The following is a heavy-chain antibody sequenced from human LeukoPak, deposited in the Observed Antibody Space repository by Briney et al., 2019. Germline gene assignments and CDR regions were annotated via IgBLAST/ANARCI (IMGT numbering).Heavy chain of an antibody. V-gene: IGHV5-51*01. J-gene: IGHJ4*02. Sequence: GESLKISCKGSGYSFTSYWIGWVRQMPGKGLEWMGIIYPGDSDTRYSPSFQGQVTISADKSISTAYLQWSSLKASDTAMYYCARRGEEYCSGGSCYDFDYWGQGTLVTVSS. CDR3: ARRGEEYCSGGSCYDFDY. CDR1: GYSFTSYW. CDR2: IYPGDSDT. D-gene: IGHD2-15*01.